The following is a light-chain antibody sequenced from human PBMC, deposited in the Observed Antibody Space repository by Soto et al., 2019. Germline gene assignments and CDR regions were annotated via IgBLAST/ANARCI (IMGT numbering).Light chain of an antibody. Sequence: EIVMTQSPATLSVSPGDRATLSCRASQSVSSIAWYQQKPGQPPRLLIYGASRRATNIPARFSGGGSDTEFTLTINTLQSEDFAVYYCQYYDNWRLSFGGGTAVEIK. J-gene: IGKJ4*01. CDR2: GAS. CDR1: QSVSS. CDR3: QYYDNWRLS. V-gene: IGKV3-15*01.